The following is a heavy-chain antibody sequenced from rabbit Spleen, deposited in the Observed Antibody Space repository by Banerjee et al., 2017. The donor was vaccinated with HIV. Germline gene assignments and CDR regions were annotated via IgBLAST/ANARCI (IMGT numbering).Heavy chain of an antibody. Sequence: QEQLVESGGGLVQPGGSLKLSCKASGFDFSSYGVSWVRQAPGKGLEWIACIDIGSRGFTYFARWAKGRFTVSKTWSTAVTMQMTSMTAADTATYFRARDSGSSFPSYGMDLWGPGTLVTVS. CDR3: ARDSGSSFPSYGMDL. D-gene: IGHD8-1*01. J-gene: IGHJ6*01. V-gene: IGHV1S45*01. CDR2: IDIGSRGFT. CDR1: GFDFSSYG.